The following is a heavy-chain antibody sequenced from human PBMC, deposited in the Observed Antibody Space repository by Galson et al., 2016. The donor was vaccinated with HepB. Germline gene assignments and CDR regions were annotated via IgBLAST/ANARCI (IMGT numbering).Heavy chain of an antibody. CDR2: ISTTIRTI. D-gene: IGHD6-6*01. Sequence: SLRLSCAASGFAFSSSGINWVRQAPGKGLQWISYISTTIRTIYYADSVMGRFTISRDNSKNSVYLQMNSLREDDTAVYYCARELVRSAFDLWGRGRMVTVSS. V-gene: IGHV3-48*02. CDR1: GFAFSSSG. J-gene: IGHJ3*01. CDR3: ARELVRSAFDL.